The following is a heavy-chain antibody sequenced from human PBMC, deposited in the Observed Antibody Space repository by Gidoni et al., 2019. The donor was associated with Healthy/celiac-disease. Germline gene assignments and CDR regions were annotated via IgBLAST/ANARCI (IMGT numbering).Heavy chain of an antibody. CDR1: GFTFDDYA. Sequence: LVQHGRSLRLSCAASGFTFDDYAIHWVRQVPGKGLEWVSGISWNSGSIGYAYSVKGRFTISRDNAKNSLYLQMNSLRAEDTALYYCAKAGIFGSREFDYWGQGTLVTVSS. V-gene: IGHV3-9*01. J-gene: IGHJ4*02. D-gene: IGHD3-3*01. CDR3: AKAGIFGSREFDY. CDR2: ISWNSGSI.